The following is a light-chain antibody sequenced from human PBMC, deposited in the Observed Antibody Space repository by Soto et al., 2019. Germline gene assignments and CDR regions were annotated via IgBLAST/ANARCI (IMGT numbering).Light chain of an antibody. CDR2: AAS. Sequence: DIQLTQSPSFLSASVGDIVTITCRASQGISSYLAWYQQKPGKAPKLLISAASTLQSGVPSRFSGSGSGTEFSLTISSLQPDDFATYYCQQYNSYSWTFGQGTKVDIK. CDR3: QQYNSYSWT. J-gene: IGKJ1*01. CDR1: QGISSY. V-gene: IGKV1-9*01.